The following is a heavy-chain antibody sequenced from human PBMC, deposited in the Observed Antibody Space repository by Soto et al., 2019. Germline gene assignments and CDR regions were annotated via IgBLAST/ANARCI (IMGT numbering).Heavy chain of an antibody. CDR2: IYDSGST. J-gene: IGHJ5*02. V-gene: IGHV4-59*01. CDR3: ARDRATGWYNWFDP. CDR1: GDSISSYY. D-gene: IGHD2-15*01. Sequence: QVQLQESGPGLVKPSETLSLTCTVSGDSISSYYWSWIRQPPGKGLEWIGYIYDSGSTNYNPSLKSRVTTSADTSKNQCSLKVSSVTAADTAVYYCARDRATGWYNWFDPWGQGTLVTVSS.